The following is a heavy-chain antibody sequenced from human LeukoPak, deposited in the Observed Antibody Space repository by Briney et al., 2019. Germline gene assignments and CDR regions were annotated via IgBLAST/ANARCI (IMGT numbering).Heavy chain of an antibody. Sequence: PGGSLGLSCVVSGFIFSSYAMSWVRQAPGKGLEWVSGISGSGSNTFYADSVKGRFTISRDSSKNTLYLQMNSLRAEDTAVYYCAKRAGFYDSSGQLDYWGQGTRVTVSS. D-gene: IGHD3-22*01. CDR3: AKRAGFYDSSGQLDY. CDR1: GFIFSSYA. CDR2: ISGSGSNT. J-gene: IGHJ4*02. V-gene: IGHV3-23*01.